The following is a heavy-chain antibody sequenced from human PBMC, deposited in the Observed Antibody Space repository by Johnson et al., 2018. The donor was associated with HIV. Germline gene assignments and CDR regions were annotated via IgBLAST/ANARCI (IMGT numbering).Heavy chain of an antibody. J-gene: IGHJ3*02. CDR1: GFTFDDYV. D-gene: IGHD6-13*01. Sequence: VQLVESGGGLVQPGGSLRLSCAASGFTFDDYVMHWVQQAPGKGLEWVSGISWNSNSIDYADSVKGRFTISRDNAKNSLYLQMNSLRVEDTAVYYCARAAAAPNDAFDIWGQGTMVTVSS. CDR3: ARAAAAPNDAFDI. CDR2: ISWNSNSI. V-gene: IGHV3-9*01.